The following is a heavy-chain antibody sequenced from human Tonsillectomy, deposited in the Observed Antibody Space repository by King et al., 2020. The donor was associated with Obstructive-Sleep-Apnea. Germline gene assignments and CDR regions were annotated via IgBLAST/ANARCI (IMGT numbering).Heavy chain of an antibody. CDR1: GFTFSSYA. V-gene: IGHV3-23*04. Sequence: VQLVESGGGLVQPGGSLRLSCAASGFTFSSYAMSWVRQAPGKGLEWVSAISGSGGSTYYADSVKGRFTISRDNSKNTLYLQMNSLRAEDTAEYYCAKRTKTYYYDSSGYYTDPPNAFDIWGQGTMVTVSS. CDR3: AKRTKTYYYDSSGYYTDPPNAFDI. CDR2: ISGSGGST. D-gene: IGHD3-22*01. J-gene: IGHJ3*02.